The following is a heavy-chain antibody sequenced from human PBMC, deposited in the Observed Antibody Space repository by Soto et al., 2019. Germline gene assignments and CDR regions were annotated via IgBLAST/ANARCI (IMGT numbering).Heavy chain of an antibody. CDR2: ISAYNGNT. CDR1: GYTFTSYG. J-gene: IGHJ4*02. V-gene: IGHV1-18*01. Sequence: ASVKVSCKASGYTFTSYGISWLRQAPGQGLEWMGWISAYNGNTNYAQKLQGRVTMTTDPSTSTAYMELRSLRSDDTAVYYCARTRPVRFLEWLLAPSDYWGQGTLVTVSS. D-gene: IGHD3-3*01. CDR3: ARTRPVRFLEWLLAPSDY.